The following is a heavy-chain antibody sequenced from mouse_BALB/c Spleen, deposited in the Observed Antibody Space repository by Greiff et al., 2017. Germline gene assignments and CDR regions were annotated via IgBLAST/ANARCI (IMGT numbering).Heavy chain of an antibody. V-gene: IGHV5-17*02. Sequence: EVMLVESGGGLVQPGGSRKLSCAASGFTFSSFGMHWVRQAPEKGLEWVAYISSGSSTIYYADTVKGRFTISRDNPKNTLFLQMTSLRSEDTAMYYCARGVYYFYYWGQGTTLTVSS. CDR1: GFTFSSFG. J-gene: IGHJ2*01. CDR2: ISSGSSTI. CDR3: ARGVYYFYY.